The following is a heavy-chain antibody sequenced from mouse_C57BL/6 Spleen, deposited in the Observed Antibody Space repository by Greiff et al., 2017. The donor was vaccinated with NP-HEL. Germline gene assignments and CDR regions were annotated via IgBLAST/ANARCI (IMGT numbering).Heavy chain of an antibody. Sequence: QVQLQQSGPELVKPGASVKISCKASGYAFSSSWMNWVKQRPGKGLEWIGRIYPGDGDTNYNGKFKGKATLTADKSSSTAYMQLSSLTSEDSAVYFCARSGASSFNAYWGQGTLVTVSA. CDR1: GYAFSSSW. D-gene: IGHD1-1*01. J-gene: IGHJ3*01. CDR2: IYPGDGDT. CDR3: ARSGASSFNAY. V-gene: IGHV1-82*01.